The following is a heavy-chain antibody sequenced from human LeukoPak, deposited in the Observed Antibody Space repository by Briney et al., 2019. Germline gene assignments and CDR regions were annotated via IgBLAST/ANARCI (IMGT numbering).Heavy chain of an antibody. J-gene: IGHJ4*02. D-gene: IGHD3-22*01. CDR2: INTNSGNP. CDR1: GYTFTKYA. CDR3: ARRIRAPANGSAYRNPGDDY. Sequence: ASVKVSCKASGYTFTKYAMNWVRQAPGQGLEWMGWINTNSGNPTYAQGFTGRFVFSLDTSVSTAYLQISSLKAEDSAVYFCARRIRAPANGSAYRNPGDDYWGQGTLVTVSS. V-gene: IGHV7-4-1*02.